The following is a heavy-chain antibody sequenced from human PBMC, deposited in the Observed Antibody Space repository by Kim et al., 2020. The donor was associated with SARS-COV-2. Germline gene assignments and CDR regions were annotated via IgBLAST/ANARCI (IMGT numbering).Heavy chain of an antibody. CDR3: ARHDWNYLIDS. V-gene: IGHV4-39*01. D-gene: IGHD1-7*01. J-gene: IGHJ4*02. CDR1: GDSVSTSNYF. Sequence: SETLSLTCAVSGDSVSTSNYFWGWIRQPPGKGLEWLGSIFYSGTETTYNNPSLKSRVTLSVDTSENHFSLKLSSVTAADTAVYFCARHDWNYLIDSWGQGTLVTVS. CDR2: IFYSGTETT.